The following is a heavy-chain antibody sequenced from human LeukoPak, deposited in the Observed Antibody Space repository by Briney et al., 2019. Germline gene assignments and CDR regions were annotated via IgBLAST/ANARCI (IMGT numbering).Heavy chain of an antibody. V-gene: IGHV3-23*01. CDR2: ISGSGGST. J-gene: IGHJ4*02. D-gene: IGHD3-22*01. Sequence: PGGSLRLSCAASGFTFSSYAMSWVRQAPGKGLEWVSAISGSGGSTYYADSVKGRFTISRDNSKNTLYLQMNSLRAEDTAVYYCAKAKRDHDSSGYPPDYWGQGTLVTVSS. CDR3: AKAKRDHDSSGYPPDY. CDR1: GFTFSSYA.